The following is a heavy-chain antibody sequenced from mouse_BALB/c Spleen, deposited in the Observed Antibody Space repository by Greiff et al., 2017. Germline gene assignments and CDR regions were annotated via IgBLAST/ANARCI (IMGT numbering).Heavy chain of an antibody. CDR2: IDPENGNT. CDR1: GFNIKDYY. CDR3: ARDKVRRAMDY. Sequence: VQLQQSGAELVRPGALVKLSCKASGFNIKDYYMHWVKQRPEQGLEWIGWIDPENGNTIYDPKFQGKASITADTSSNTAYLQLSSLTSEDTAVYYCARDKVRRAMDYWGQGTSVTVSS. D-gene: IGHD2-14*01. V-gene: IGHV14-1*02. J-gene: IGHJ4*01.